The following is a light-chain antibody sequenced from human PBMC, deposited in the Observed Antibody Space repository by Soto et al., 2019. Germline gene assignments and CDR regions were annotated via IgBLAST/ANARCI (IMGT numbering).Light chain of an antibody. CDR2: GAS. CDR1: QSVSSSY. V-gene: IGKV3-20*01. CDR3: QPYGSSLFT. J-gene: IGKJ3*01. Sequence: EIVLTQSPGTLSLSPGERATLSCRASQSVSSSYLAWYQQKPGQAPRLLIYGASSRATGIPDRFSGSGSGTDFTLTISRLVPKDLAVYYCQPYGSSLFTFGPGTKVDIK.